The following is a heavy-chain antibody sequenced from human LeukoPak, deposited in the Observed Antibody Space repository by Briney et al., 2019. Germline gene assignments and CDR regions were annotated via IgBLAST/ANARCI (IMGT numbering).Heavy chain of an antibody. D-gene: IGHD3-10*02. J-gene: IGHJ6*04. CDR3: AELGITMIGGV. CDR2: IYSAGSI. V-gene: IGHV3-53*01. Sequence: GWSLRLSCTVSGFTVSSNSMSWVRQAPGKGLEWVSFIYSAGSIYYSDSVKGRFTISIDNAKNSLYLQMNSLRAEDTAVYYCAELGITMIGGVWGKGTTVTISS. CDR1: GFTVSSNS.